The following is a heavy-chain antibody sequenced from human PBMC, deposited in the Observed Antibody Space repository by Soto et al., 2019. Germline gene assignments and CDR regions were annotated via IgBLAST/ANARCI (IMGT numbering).Heavy chain of an antibody. J-gene: IGHJ4*02. CDR2: ISSSDTSI. D-gene: IGHD3-10*01. CDR3: ARATRGASGIYFLDY. V-gene: IGHV3-11*01. CDR1: GFTLSDYY. Sequence: QVQLVESGGGLVKPGGSLRLSCAASGFTLSDYYMSWIRQAPGKGLEGVSYISSSDTSIYNVDSVKGRFTISRDNAKNSLYLQMSSLRAEDTAVYYCARATRGASGIYFLDYWGQGTLVTVSS.